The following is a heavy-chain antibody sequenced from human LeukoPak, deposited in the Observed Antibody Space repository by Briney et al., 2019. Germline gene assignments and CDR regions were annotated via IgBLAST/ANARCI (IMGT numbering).Heavy chain of an antibody. D-gene: IGHD6-19*01. CDR1: GFTFSSYG. CDR3: AKDHLLYSSGLDDFDI. J-gene: IGHJ3*02. Sequence: GGSLRLSCAASGFTFSSYGMHWVRQAPGKGLEWVAFIRYDGSNKYYADSVKGRFTISRDNSKNTLYLQMNSLRAEDTAVYYCAKDHLLYSSGLDDFDIWGQGTMVTVSS. CDR2: IRYDGSNK. V-gene: IGHV3-30*02.